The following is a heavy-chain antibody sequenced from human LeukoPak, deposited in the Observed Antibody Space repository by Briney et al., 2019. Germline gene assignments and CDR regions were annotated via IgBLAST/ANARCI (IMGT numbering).Heavy chain of an antibody. Sequence: SETLSLTCSVSGGSISSSSDYWGWIRQPPGKGLEWIGSIYYSGSTYFNPSLKSRVTISVDTSKNQFSLKLSSVTAADTAVYYCAGHEYSSRYTLRYRFDPWGQGTLVTVSS. V-gene: IGHV4-39*01. CDR2: IYYSGST. CDR3: AGHEYSSRYTLRYRFDP. D-gene: IGHD6-13*01. J-gene: IGHJ5*02. CDR1: GGSISSSSDY.